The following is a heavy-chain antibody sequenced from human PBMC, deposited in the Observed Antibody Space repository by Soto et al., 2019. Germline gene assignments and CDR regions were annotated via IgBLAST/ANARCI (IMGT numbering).Heavy chain of an antibody. V-gene: IGHV3-49*03. CDR1: GFTFGDYA. D-gene: IGHD3-9*01. J-gene: IGHJ1*01. CDR3: TRESRVLDYDILTGYLYFQH. CDR2: IRSKAYGGTT. Sequence: GGSLRLSCTASGFTFGDYAMSWFRQAPGKGLEWVGFIRSKAYGGTTEYAASVKGRFTISRDDSKSIAYLQMNSLKTEDTAVYYCTRESRVLDYDILTGYLYFQHWGQGTLVTVSS.